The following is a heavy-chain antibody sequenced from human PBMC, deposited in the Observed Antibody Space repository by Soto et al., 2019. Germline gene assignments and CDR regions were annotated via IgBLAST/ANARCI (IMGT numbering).Heavy chain of an antibody. CDR2: ISSSSSYT. V-gene: IGHV3-11*05. CDR3: ARLLGGSVAFDI. J-gene: IGHJ3*02. CDR1: GFTFSDNY. D-gene: IGHD3-10*01. Sequence: QVQLVESGGGLVKPGGSLRLSCAASGFTFSDNYMSWIRQAPGKGLEWVSYISSSSSYTNYADSVKGRFTISRDNAKNSLYLQMNSLRAEDTAVYYCARLLGGSVAFDIWGQGTMVTVSS.